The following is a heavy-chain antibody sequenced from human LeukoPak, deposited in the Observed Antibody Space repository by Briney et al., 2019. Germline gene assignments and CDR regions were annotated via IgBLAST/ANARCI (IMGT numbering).Heavy chain of an antibody. Sequence: PGGSLRLSCAASGFTFSDYYMSWIRQAPGKGLEWVSAISGSGGSTYYADSVKGRFTISRDNSKNTLYLQMNSLRAEDTAVYYCAKVSGSSGSCFDYWGQGTLVTVSS. V-gene: IGHV3-23*01. CDR2: ISGSGGST. CDR3: AKVSGSSGSCFDY. CDR1: GFTFSDYY. D-gene: IGHD3-22*01. J-gene: IGHJ4*02.